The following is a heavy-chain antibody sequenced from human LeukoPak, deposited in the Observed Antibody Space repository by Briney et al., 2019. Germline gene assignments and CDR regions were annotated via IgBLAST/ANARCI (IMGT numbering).Heavy chain of an antibody. D-gene: IGHD6-13*01. CDR2: ISYDGSNK. CDR3: ARGIAAAGIGHDY. V-gene: IGHV3-30*03. CDR1: GFTFSSYS. Sequence: GGSLRLSCAASGFTFSSYSMNWVRQAPGKGLEWVAVISYDGSNKYYADSVKGRFTISRDNSKNTLYLQTNSLRAEDTAVYYCARGIAAAGIGHDYWGQGTLVTVSS. J-gene: IGHJ4*02.